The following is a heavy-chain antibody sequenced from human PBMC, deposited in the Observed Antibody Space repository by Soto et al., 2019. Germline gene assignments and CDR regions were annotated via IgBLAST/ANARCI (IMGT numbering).Heavy chain of an antibody. J-gene: IGHJ6*02. CDR3: ARDWGYSSSWPTHGMDV. D-gene: IGHD6-13*01. CDR2: ISSSSSYI. CDR1: GFTFSSYS. V-gene: IGHV3-21*01. Sequence: VHLVESGGGAVQPGRSLRVSCAASGFTFSSYSMNWVRQAPGKGLEWVSSISSSSSYIYYADSVKGRSTISRDNAKNSLYLQMNSLRAEDTAVYYCARDWGYSSSWPTHGMDVWGQGTTVTVSS.